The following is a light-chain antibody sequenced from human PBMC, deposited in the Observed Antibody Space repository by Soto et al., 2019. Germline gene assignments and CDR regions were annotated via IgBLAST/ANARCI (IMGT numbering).Light chain of an antibody. CDR2: EGS. CDR3: CSYAGSGTTWV. Sequence: QSALTQPASVSGSPGQSITISCTGTSRDVGSYNLVSWYQQHAGKAPKLMIYEGSKRPSGVSNRSPGSKSGNTASLTISGLQAEHEADYSCCSYAGSGTTWVFGGGTKLTVL. CDR1: SRDVGSYNL. V-gene: IGLV2-23*01. J-gene: IGLJ3*02.